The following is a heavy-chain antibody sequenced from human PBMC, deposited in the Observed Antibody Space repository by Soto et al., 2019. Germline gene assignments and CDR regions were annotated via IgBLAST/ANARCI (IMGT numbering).Heavy chain of an antibody. CDR3: SRETLWFGESPKS. Sequence: EVQLVESGGGSVQTGGSLRISCAASGFTFGSYWMDWVRQAPGKGLVWVSRINGDGSRTTYADSVKGRFTISRDNAQNTLYLQMSSLRADDTALYYCSRETLWFGESPKSGGHGTLVTVSS. J-gene: IGHJ4*01. CDR1: GFTFGSYW. CDR2: INGDGSRT. V-gene: IGHV3-74*03. D-gene: IGHD3-10*01.